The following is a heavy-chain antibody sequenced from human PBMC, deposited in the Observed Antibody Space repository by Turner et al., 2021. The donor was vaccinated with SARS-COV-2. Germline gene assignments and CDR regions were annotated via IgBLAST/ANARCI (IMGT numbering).Heavy chain of an antibody. CDR2: INHIGET. CDR1: GGSFGGHM. J-gene: IGHJ4*02. Sequence: QVQLQQWGAGLLKRSETLSVTCAVYGGSFGGHMWSWIRQSPGKGLEWIGDINHIGETNYNPSLKSRVTTSVDMSKNQFSLRLASVTAADTAVYFCARLVVVRAGVFIIRPYRRGYFDSWGQGTLVTVSS. V-gene: IGHV4-34*01. CDR3: ARLVVVRAGVFIIRPYRRGYFDS. D-gene: IGHD3-3*01.